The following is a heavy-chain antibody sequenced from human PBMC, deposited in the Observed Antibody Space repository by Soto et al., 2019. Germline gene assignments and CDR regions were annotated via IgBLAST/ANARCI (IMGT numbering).Heavy chain of an antibody. V-gene: IGHV1-18*01. J-gene: IGHJ4*02. D-gene: IGHD3-10*01. CDR2: ISAYNGNP. Sequence: QVQLVQSGAEVKKPGASVKVSCKASGYTFTSYGITWVRQAPGQGLEWMGWISAYNGNPNYAQKHQGRVTMTTDTATSTAYMEPRSLRSVDTTVQYSARTPPHFYASGNYPYLYYWGQGTLVTVSS. CDR1: GYTFTSYG. CDR3: ARTPPHFYASGNYPYLYY.